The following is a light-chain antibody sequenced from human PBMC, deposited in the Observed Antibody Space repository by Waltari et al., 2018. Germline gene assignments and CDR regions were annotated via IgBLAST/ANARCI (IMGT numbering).Light chain of an antibody. CDR1: QMVSSN. Sequence: EIVMTQSPATLSVSPGERATLSFRASQMVSSNLAWYQQKPGHAPRLLIYGASTRTTGIPARVSGSGSGKEFTLTISSLQSEDFGVYYCQQYNNWPYTFGQGTKLEIK. J-gene: IGKJ2*01. V-gene: IGKV3-15*01. CDR2: GAS. CDR3: QQYNNWPYT.